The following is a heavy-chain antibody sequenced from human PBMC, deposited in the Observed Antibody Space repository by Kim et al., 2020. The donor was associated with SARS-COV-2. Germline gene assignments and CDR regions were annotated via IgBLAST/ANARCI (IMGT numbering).Heavy chain of an antibody. V-gene: IGHV3-9*01. D-gene: IGHD3-10*01. J-gene: IGHJ6*04. Sequence: GGSLRLSCAVSGFTFDDFAMHRVRQALGKGLEWVSGISWNSGTIGYVDSVKGRFTISSDNAKNPLYLQMNSLRTEDTALYYCAKSKITVSQGVLYGMDVWDKGTAITVSS. CDR1: GFTFDDFA. CDR3: AKSKITVSQGVLYGMDV. CDR2: ISWNSGTI.